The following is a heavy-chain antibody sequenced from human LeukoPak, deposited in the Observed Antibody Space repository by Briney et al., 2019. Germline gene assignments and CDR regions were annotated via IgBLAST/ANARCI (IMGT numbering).Heavy chain of an antibody. CDR2: INHSGST. J-gene: IGHJ6*03. CDR3: ARARRIAARPYYYYYMDV. CDR1: GGSISSYY. V-gene: IGHV4-34*01. Sequence: PSETLSLTCTVSGGSISSYYWSWIRQPPGKGLEWIGEINHSGSTNYNPSLKSRVTISVDTSKNQFSLKLSSVTAADTAVYYCARARRIAARPYYYYYMDVWGKGTTVTVSS. D-gene: IGHD6-6*01.